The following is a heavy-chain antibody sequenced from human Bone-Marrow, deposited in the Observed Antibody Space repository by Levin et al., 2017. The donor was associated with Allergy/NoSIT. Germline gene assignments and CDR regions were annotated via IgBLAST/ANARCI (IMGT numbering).Heavy chain of an antibody. D-gene: IGHD6-19*01. CDR1: GFTFTNVW. CDR2: IKPKSYGGTT. Sequence: GESLKISCAASGFTFTNVWMSWVRQAPGKGLEWVGRIKPKSYGGTTDYATPVTDRFTISRDDSKNTLYLQMNSLKTEDTGVYYCTTDWDPSSTRPFYYGMDVWGQGTTVIVSS. J-gene: IGHJ6*02. V-gene: IGHV3-15*01. CDR3: TTDWDPSSTRPFYYGMDV.